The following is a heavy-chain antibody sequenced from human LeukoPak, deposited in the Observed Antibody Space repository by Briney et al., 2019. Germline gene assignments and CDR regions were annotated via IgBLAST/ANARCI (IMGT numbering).Heavy chain of an antibody. J-gene: IGHJ3*02. V-gene: IGHV4-34*01. CDR3: ASEQTSKLDAFDI. CDR2: INHSGST. CDR1: GGSFSGYY. D-gene: IGHD1-1*01. Sequence: PSETLSLTCAVYGGSFSGYYWSWIRQPPGKGLEWIGEINHSGSTNYNPSLKSRVTISVDTSKNQFSLKLSSVTAADTAVYYCASEQTSKLDAFDIWGQGTMVTVSS.